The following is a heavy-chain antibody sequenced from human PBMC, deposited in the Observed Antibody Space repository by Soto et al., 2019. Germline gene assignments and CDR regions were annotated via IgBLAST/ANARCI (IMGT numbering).Heavy chain of an antibody. CDR3: VRDQKYFRVNGNWFDS. Sequence: ASVKVSCKASGYTSADFGISWVRQAPGQGLEWMGWVSGNNGASNPAPKVQGRITMTLDTSTGVSYMALRSLRSDDTAIYYCVRDQKYFRVNGNWFDSWGQGTLVTVST. CDR2: VSGNNGAS. V-gene: IGHV1-18*04. D-gene: IGHD2-2*01. J-gene: IGHJ5*01. CDR1: GYTSADFG.